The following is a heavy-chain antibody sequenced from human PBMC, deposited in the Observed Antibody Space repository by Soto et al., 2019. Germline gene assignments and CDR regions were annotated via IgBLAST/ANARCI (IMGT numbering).Heavy chain of an antibody. V-gene: IGHV4-30-2*01. J-gene: IGHJ5*02. D-gene: IGHD6-19*01. CDR1: GDSYSISTYS. CDR2: IYQSGVT. Sequence: SEPLSLTCNLSGDSYSISTYSWSWIRQPPGKALQWIGFIYQSGVTSYNPSLASRVSISLDRSNNQCSLKLKSVTAADTAVYFCAGMPYTSGLRFDPWGPGALVTVSS. CDR3: AGMPYTSGLRFDP.